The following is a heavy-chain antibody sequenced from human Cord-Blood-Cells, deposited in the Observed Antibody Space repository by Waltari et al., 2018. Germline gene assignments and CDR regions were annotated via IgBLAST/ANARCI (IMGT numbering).Heavy chain of an antibody. D-gene: IGHD3-22*01. CDR3: ARESYYYDSSGYHDAFDI. CDR1: GGSISRYY. V-gene: IGHV4-4*07. Sequence: QVQLQESGPGLVKPSETLSLTCTVSGGSISRYYWSWIRQPAGPGLEWIGRIYTSGSTNYNPSLKSRVTMSVDTSKNQFSLKLSSVTAADTAVYYCARESYYYDSSGYHDAFDIWGQGTMVTVSS. J-gene: IGHJ3*02. CDR2: IYTSGST.